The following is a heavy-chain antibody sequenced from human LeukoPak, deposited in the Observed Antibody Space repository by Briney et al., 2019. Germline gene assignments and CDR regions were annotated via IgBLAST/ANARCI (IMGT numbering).Heavy chain of an antibody. CDR1: GGSISSGSYD. CDR2: IYTSGST. D-gene: IGHD3-22*01. V-gene: IGHV4-61*02. J-gene: IGHJ3*02. CDR3: ARGPYAYDSSGAFDI. Sequence: PSETLSLTCTVSGGSISSGSYDWSWIRQPAGKGLEWIGRIYTSGSTNYNPSLKSRVTISVDTSKNQFSLKLSSVTAADTAVYFCARGPYAYDSSGAFDIWGQGTMVTVSS.